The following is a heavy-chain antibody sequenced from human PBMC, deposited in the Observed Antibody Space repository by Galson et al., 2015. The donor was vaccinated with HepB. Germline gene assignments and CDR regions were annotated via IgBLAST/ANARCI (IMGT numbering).Heavy chain of an antibody. D-gene: IGHD1-26*01. V-gene: IGHV3-30*03. CDR1: GFTFSNYG. J-gene: IGHJ4*02. Sequence: SLRLSCAASGFTFSNYGMHWVRQAPGKGLEWVALISYDGSYKYYEDSVKGRFTISRDQIENTLYLQIDSLRPEDTAVYYCASAKVGTTYFDYWGQGTLATVSS. CDR3: ASAKVGTTYFDY. CDR2: ISYDGSYK.